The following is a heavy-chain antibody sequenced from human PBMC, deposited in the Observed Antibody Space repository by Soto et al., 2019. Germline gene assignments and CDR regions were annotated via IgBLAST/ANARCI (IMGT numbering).Heavy chain of an antibody. CDR3: ARDLRCSGGSCYTGRDDAFDI. CDR2: IYYSGST. D-gene: IGHD2-15*01. Sequence: SETLSLTCTVSGGSISSSSYYWSWIRQLPGKGLEWIGNIYYSGSTYYNPSLKSRVTISVDTSKNQFSLKLSSVTAADTAVYYCARDLRCSGGSCYTGRDDAFDIWGQGTMVTVSS. V-gene: IGHV4-31*03. CDR1: GGSISSSSYY. J-gene: IGHJ3*02.